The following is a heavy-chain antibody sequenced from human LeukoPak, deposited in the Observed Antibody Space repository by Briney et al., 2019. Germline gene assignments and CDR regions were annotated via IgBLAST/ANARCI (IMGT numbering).Heavy chain of an antibody. Sequence: ASVKVSCKASGYTFSHYGISWVRQAPGQGLEWMGWISAYNGNTNYAQKLQGRVTMTTDTSTSTAYMELRSLRSDDTAVYYCARDGTAYYDFWSGYSPFDYWGQGTLVTVSS. CDR2: ISAYNGNT. CDR3: ARDGTAYYDFWSGYSPFDY. J-gene: IGHJ4*02. D-gene: IGHD3-3*01. V-gene: IGHV1-18*01. CDR1: GYTFSHYG.